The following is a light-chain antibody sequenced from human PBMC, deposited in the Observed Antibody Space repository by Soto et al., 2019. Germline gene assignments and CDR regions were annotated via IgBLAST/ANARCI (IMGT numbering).Light chain of an antibody. CDR3: QQNSNWPLT. CDR2: DAS. J-gene: IGKJ4*01. Sequence: EVVLTQSPATLSLSPGERATLSCRASQSVSSYLAWYQQRPGQAPRLLIFDASNRATGIPARFSGSGSGTDFTLTISSLESEDFAVYYCQQNSNWPLTFGGGTKV. CDR1: QSVSSY. V-gene: IGKV3-11*01.